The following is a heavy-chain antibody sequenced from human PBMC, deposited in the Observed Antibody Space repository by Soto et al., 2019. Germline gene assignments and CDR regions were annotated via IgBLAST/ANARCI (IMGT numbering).Heavy chain of an antibody. CDR3: AKENGYSSSWFEFDY. Sequence: PGGSVRLSCAASGVTVSSNFMCWVRQPPGEGLEWVSVIYRGDSTYYADSVKGRFTISRDNSKNTLYLQMNSLRAEDTAVYYCAKENGYSSSWFEFDYWGQGTLVTVSS. V-gene: IGHV3-53*01. J-gene: IGHJ4*02. CDR2: IYRGDST. D-gene: IGHD6-13*01. CDR1: GVTVSSNF.